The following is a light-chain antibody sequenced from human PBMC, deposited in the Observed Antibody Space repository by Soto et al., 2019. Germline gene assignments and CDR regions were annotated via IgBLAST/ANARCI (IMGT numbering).Light chain of an antibody. CDR1: QGISSY. CDR3: QQLDSYPVT. J-gene: IGKJ3*01. Sequence: DIQLTQSPSFLSASVGDRVTITCRASQGISSYLAWYQQKPGKAPKLPIYAVSTLQSGVPSRFSGSGSGTECTLTISSLQPEDFATYYCQQLDSYPVTFGPGTKVDIK. V-gene: IGKV1-9*01. CDR2: AVS.